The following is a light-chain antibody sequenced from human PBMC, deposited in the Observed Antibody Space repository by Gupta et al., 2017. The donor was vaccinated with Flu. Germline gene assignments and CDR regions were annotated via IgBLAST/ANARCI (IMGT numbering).Light chain of an antibody. V-gene: IGLV3-25*02. CDR3: QSADSSGTWV. CDR2: RDS. J-gene: IGLJ3*02. Sequence: SYELTQPPSVSVSPGQTARTTCSGDALPNKYGYWYQQRPGQAPVLVIYRDSERPSGIPERFSGSSSGTTVTLTISGVQAEDEADYYCQSADSSGTWVFGGGTKLTVL. CDR1: ALPNKY.